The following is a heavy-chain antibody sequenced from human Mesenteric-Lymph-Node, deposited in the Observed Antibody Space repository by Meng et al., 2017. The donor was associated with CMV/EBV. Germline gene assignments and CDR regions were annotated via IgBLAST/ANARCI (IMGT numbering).Heavy chain of an antibody. CDR3: AKETNYGDYLDY. J-gene: IGHJ4*02. CDR1: GFAFNNYP. V-gene: IGHV3-23*01. CDR2: ISGSDDRT. D-gene: IGHD4-17*01. Sequence: GESLKISCAASGFAFNNYPMSWVRQVPGKGLEWVSVISGSDDRTYYADSVKGRFTISRDNSKNTLSLQMNSLRAEGTAVYYCAKETNYGDYLDYWGQGTLVTVSS.